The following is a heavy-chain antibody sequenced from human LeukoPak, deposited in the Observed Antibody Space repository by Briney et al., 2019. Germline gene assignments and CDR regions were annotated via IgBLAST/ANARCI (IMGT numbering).Heavy chain of an antibody. CDR1: GFTFSSYE. CDR3: AKDMGPVSLLGSAFDI. CDR2: ISSSGSTI. D-gene: IGHD3-10*02. V-gene: IGHV3-48*03. Sequence: TGGSLRLSCAASGFTFSSYEMNWVRQAPGKGLEWVSYISSSGSTIYYADSVKGRFTISRDNAKNSLYLQMNSLRAEDMALYYCAKDMGPVSLLGSAFDIWGQGTMVTVSS. J-gene: IGHJ3*02.